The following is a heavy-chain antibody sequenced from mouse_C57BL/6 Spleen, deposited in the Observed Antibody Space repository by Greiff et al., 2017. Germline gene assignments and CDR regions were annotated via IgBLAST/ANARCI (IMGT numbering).Heavy chain of an antibody. CDR1: GFTFSDYG. CDR2: ISSGSSTI. V-gene: IGHV5-17*01. Sequence: EVMLVESGGGLVKPGGSLKLSCAASGFTFSDYGMHWVRQAPEKGLEWVAYISSGSSTIYYADTVKGRFTISRDNAKNTLFLQMTSLRSEDTAMYYCARLITTVVATDYAMDYWGQGTSVTVSS. J-gene: IGHJ4*01. D-gene: IGHD1-1*01. CDR3: ARLITTVVATDYAMDY.